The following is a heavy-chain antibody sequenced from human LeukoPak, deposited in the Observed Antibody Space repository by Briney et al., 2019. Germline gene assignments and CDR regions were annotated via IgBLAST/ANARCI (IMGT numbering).Heavy chain of an antibody. Sequence: ASVKVSCKAPGYTFTGYYIQWVRQAPGQGLEWMGWINPHSGGTNYAQEFQGRVTMTRDTSISTAYMELSSLRPDDTAVYSCARGVTARGFYYYMDIWGNGTTVTISS. D-gene: IGHD2-21*02. J-gene: IGHJ6*03. CDR3: ARGVTARGFYYYMDI. CDR2: INPHSGGT. V-gene: IGHV1-2*02. CDR1: GYTFTGYY.